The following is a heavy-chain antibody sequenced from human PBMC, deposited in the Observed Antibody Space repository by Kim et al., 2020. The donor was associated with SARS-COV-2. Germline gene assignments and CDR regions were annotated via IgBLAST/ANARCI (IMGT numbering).Heavy chain of an antibody. V-gene: IGHV3-23*01. CDR3: AKGIWGATVGSNY. D-gene: IGHD7-27*01. J-gene: IGHJ4*02. Sequence: YTDSGKGRFTVYRDDSTNTLYLQMSSLRVEDTAVYYCAKGIWGATVGSNYWGQGILVTVSS.